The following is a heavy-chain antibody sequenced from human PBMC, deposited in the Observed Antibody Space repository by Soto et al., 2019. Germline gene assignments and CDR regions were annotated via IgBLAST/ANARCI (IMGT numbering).Heavy chain of an antibody. CDR2: SFYSGNT. D-gene: IGHD6-13*01. V-gene: IGHV4-30-4*01. CDR3: VRDVXNISPTGHFTAAGHFDS. J-gene: IGHJ4*02. CDR1: GGSISSDDYY. Sequence: SETLSLTCTVSGGSISSDDYYWNWIRQPPGEGLEWIGYSFYSGNTYHNPSLKSRVTISVDTSKNQFSLSLTSVTAADTAVYYCVRDVXNISPTGHFTAAGHFDSWGQGVLVTVSS.